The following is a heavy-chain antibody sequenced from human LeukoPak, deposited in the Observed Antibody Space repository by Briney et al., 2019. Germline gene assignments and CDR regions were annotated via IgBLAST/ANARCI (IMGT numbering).Heavy chain of an antibody. Sequence: ASVKVSCKASGYTFTSYYMHWVRQAPGQGLEWMGIINPSGGSTSCAQKFQGRVTMTRDMSTSTVYMELSSLRSEDTAVYYCARVGAYYDFWSGYYGLDYWGQGTLVTVSS. CDR1: GYTFTSYY. CDR2: INPSGGST. D-gene: IGHD3-3*01. CDR3: ARVGAYYDFWSGYYGLDY. J-gene: IGHJ4*02. V-gene: IGHV1-46*01.